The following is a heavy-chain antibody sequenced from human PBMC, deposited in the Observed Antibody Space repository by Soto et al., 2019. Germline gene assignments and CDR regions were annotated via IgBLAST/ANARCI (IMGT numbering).Heavy chain of an antibody. J-gene: IGHJ5*02. CDR2: INHSGST. V-gene: IGHV4-34*01. CDR3: ARGQGHIAARCNWFDP. CDR1: GGSFSGYY. D-gene: IGHD6-6*01. Sequence: QVQLQQWGAGLLKPSETLSLTCAVYGGSFSGYYWSWIRQPPGKGLEWIGEINHSGSTNYNPSLKSRVTISVDTSKNQFSLKLSSVTAADTAVYYCARGQGHIAARCNWFDPWGQGTLVTVSS.